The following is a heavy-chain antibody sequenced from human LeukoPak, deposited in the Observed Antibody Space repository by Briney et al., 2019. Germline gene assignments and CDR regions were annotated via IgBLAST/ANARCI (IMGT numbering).Heavy chain of an antibody. D-gene: IGHD2-21*01. J-gene: IGHJ4*02. V-gene: IGHV3-23*01. CDR3: AKGFSTSAYSDFDY. CDR1: GFTFSSYA. CDR2: ISGSGGST. Sequence: GGPLRLSCAASGFTFSSYAVSWVRQAPGKGLEWVSAISGSGGSTYYADSVKGRFTISRDNSKYTLYLQMNSLRAEDTAVYYCAKGFSTSAYSDFDYWGQGTLVTVSS.